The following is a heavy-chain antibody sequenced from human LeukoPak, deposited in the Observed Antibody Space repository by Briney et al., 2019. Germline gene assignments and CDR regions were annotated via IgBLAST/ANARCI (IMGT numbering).Heavy chain of an antibody. CDR1: GFTFGSYW. D-gene: IGHD6-13*01. CDR3: ARVGRAAAGCHY. Sequence: GASLRLSCAASGFTFGSYWMHWVRQAPGKGLVWVSHIDSDGTITTYADSVKGRFTISRDNAKNTLYLQMNSLRAEDTAVYYCARVGRAAAGCHYWGQGTLVTVSS. J-gene: IGHJ4*02. CDR2: IDSDGTIT. V-gene: IGHV3-74*01.